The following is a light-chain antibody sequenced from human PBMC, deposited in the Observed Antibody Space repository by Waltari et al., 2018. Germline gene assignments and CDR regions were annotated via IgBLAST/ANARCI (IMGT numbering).Light chain of an antibody. CDR2: WAS. CDR1: QSVLYSSDNKNY. V-gene: IGKV4-1*01. Sequence: DLVMTQSPESLAVSLGERATTHCTPTQSVLYSSDNKNYLAWYQQKPGQPPKLLIYWASTRESGVPDRFSGSGSGTDFTLTISSLQAEDVAVYYCQQYYSTPPTFGPGTKVDIK. CDR3: QQYYSTPPT. J-gene: IGKJ3*01.